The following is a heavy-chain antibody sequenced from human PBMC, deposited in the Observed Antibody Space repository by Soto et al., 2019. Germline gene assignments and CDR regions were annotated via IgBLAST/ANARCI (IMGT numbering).Heavy chain of an antibody. J-gene: IGHJ6*02. D-gene: IGHD6-6*01. V-gene: IGHV1-69*01. CDR2: IIPIFGTA. CDR3: ARSKAGYSSSPKYYGMDV. CDR1: GGTFSSYA. Sequence: QVQLVQSGAEVKKPGSSVKVSCKASGGTFSSYAISWVRQAPGQGLEWMGGIIPIFGTANYAQKFQGRVTITADESTSTAYMELSSLRSEDTAVYYCARSKAGYSSSPKYYGMDVWGQGTTVTVSS.